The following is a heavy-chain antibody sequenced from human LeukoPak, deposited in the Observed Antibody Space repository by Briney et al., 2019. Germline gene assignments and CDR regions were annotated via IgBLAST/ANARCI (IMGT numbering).Heavy chain of an antibody. CDR2: ISYSGST. CDR1: GGSLSPYY. CDR3: AREMGSVGYYYYYYMDV. Sequence: SETLSLTCTVSGGSLSPYYWSWIRQSPGKGLEWIGYISYSGSTNSHPSLKSRVTISVDMSKPQFYLELSSVTAADTAVYYCAREMGSVGYYYYYYMDVWGKGTTVTVSS. J-gene: IGHJ6*03. V-gene: IGHV4-59*01. D-gene: IGHD3-10*01.